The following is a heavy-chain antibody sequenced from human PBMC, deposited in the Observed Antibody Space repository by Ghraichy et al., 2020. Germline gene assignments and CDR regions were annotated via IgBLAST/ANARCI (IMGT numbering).Heavy chain of an antibody. V-gene: IGHV3-23*01. D-gene: IGHD6-13*01. J-gene: IGHJ6*01. CDR2: INGGGGSK. CDR1: GFTFSSYV. CDR3: AKGITAGTSTISYYVNGIAV. Sequence: GGSLRLSCAASGFTFSSYVLSWVRQAPGKGLEWVATINGGGGSKYYPEAVSGRFTISRDNSKNTLYLQMNSLRVEDTAVYLCAKGITAGTSTISYYVNGIAVWGQGATVTGSS.